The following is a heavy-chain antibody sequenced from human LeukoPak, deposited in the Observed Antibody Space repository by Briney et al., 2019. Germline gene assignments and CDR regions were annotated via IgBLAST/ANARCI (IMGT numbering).Heavy chain of an antibody. J-gene: IGHJ6*03. CDR1: GGSISSYY. V-gene: IGHV4-4*07. D-gene: IGHD1-7*01. Sequence: SETLSLTCTVSGGSISSYYGSWIRQPAGKGLECIGHIYTSGSTNYNPSLKSRVTMSVDTSKNQFSLKLSSVTAADTAVYYCARDLSIQRLKTNYYYYYMDVWGKGTSVTVSS. CDR3: ARDLSIQRLKTNYYYYYMDV. CDR2: IYTSGST.